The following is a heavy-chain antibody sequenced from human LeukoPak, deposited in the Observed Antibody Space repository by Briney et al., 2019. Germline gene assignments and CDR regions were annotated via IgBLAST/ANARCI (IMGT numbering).Heavy chain of an antibody. V-gene: IGHV1-8*01. CDR3: ARGRMVRGVTWWFDP. Sequence: ASVTVSCKASGYTFTSYDINWVRQATGQGLEWMGWMNPNSGNTGYAQKFQGRVTMTRNTSISTAYMELSSLRPEDTAVYYCARGRMVRGVTWWFDPWGQGTLVTVSS. CDR1: GYTFTSYD. J-gene: IGHJ5*02. CDR2: MNPNSGNT. D-gene: IGHD3-10*01.